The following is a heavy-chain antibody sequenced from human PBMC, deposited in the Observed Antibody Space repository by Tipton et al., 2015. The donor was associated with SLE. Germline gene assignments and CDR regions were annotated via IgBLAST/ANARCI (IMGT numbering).Heavy chain of an antibody. Sequence: SLRLSCAASGFTVSNNYISWVRQAPGKGLEWVSLVYSAGSSSYADSVKGRFTISRDNSKNTFYLQMNSLRAEDTAVYFCASGESTAIRGYHYFCYGMCVWGQGSTVTVSS. CDR1: GFTVSNNY. J-gene: IGHJ6*02. V-gene: IGHV3-66*01. CDR3: ASGESTAIRGYHYFCYGMCV. CDR2: VYSAGSS. D-gene: IGHD5-12*01.